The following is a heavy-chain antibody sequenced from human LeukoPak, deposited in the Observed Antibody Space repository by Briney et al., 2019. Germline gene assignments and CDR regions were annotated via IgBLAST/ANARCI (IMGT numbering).Heavy chain of an antibody. CDR1: GFTFNTYG. CDR2: IYRGGST. J-gene: IGHJ6*02. D-gene: IGHD2/OR15-2a*01. V-gene: IGHV3-53*01. Sequence: GGSLRLSCEASGFTFNTYGMHWVRQAPGKGLEWVSVIYRGGSTYYADSVKGRFTISRDNSKNTLYLQMNSLRAEDTAVYYCARDLSYYGMDVWGQGTTVTVSS. CDR3: ARDLSYYGMDV.